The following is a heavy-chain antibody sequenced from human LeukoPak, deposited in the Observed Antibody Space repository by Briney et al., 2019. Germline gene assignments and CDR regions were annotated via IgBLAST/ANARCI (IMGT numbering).Heavy chain of an antibody. D-gene: IGHD1-26*01. CDR3: AKDGDYSGSYYDY. Sequence: GRSLRLSCAASGFTFDDYAMHWVRQAPGKGLEWVSGISWNSGSIGYADSVKGRFTISRDNAKNSLYPQMNSLRAEDTALYYCAKDGDYSGSYYDYWGQGTLVTVSS. CDR2: ISWNSGSI. V-gene: IGHV3-9*01. J-gene: IGHJ4*02. CDR1: GFTFDDYA.